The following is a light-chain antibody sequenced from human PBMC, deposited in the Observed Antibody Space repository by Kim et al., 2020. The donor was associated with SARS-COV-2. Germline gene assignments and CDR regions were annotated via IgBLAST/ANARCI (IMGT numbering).Light chain of an antibody. V-gene: IGKV1-5*03. CDR2: QAS. Sequence: SASVGDTVAITCRASQSVSTWLAWYQQKPGKDPNLLIHQASTLESGVPSRFSGSGSGTEFTLTISRLQPDDIATYYCQQYKSFRTFGQGTKVDIK. CDR3: QQYKSFRT. J-gene: IGKJ1*01. CDR1: QSVSTW.